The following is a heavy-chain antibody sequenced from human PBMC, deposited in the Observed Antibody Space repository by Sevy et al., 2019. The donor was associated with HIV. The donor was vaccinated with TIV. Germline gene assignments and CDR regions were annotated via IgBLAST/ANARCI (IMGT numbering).Heavy chain of an antibody. CDR3: AKVGYCSSTSCYSIYYGMDV. V-gene: IGHV3-23*01. J-gene: IGHJ6*02. CDR1: GFTFSRNA. D-gene: IGHD2-2*02. CDR2: ITGSGGST. Sequence: GGSLRLSCAASGFTFSRNAMSWVRQAPGKGLEWASGITGSGGSTYYADSVKGRFTMSRANSKTTLYLQMNSLRVEDTAVYYCAKVGYCSSTSCYSIYYGMDVWGQGTTVTVSS.